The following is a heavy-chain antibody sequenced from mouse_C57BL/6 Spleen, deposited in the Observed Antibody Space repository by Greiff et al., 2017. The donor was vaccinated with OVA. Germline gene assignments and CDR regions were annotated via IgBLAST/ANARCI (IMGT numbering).Heavy chain of an antibody. CDR1: GFNIKDDY. CDR2: IDPENGDT. CDR3: TIGSSSWFAY. V-gene: IGHV14-4*01. D-gene: IGHD1-1*01. J-gene: IGHJ3*01. Sequence: EVKLQESGAELVRPGASVKLSCTASGFNIKDDYMHWVKQRPEQGLEWIGWIDPENGDTEYASKFQGKATITADTSSNTAYLQLSSLTSEDTAVYYCTIGSSSWFAYWGQGTLVTVSA.